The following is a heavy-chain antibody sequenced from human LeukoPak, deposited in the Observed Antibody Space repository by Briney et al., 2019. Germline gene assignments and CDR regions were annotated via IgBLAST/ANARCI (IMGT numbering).Heavy chain of an antibody. J-gene: IGHJ5*02. D-gene: IGHD3-10*01. V-gene: IGHV4-34*01. CDR2: INHRGST. CDR3: ARDLVLWFGELGVHWFDP. CDR1: GGSFSGYY. Sequence: SETLSLTCAVYGGSFSGYYWSWIRQPPGKGLEWIAEINHRGSTNNNPSLKSRVTISVDTSKNQFSLKLCSVTAADTAVYYCARDLVLWFGELGVHWFDPWGQGTLVTVSS.